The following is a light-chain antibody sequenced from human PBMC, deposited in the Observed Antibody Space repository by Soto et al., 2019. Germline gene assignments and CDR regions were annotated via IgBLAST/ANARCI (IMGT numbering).Light chain of an antibody. Sequence: QSALTQPASVSGSPGQSITISCTGTSSDVGGYNYVSWYQQHPGKAPKLMIYDVSNRPSGVSNRFSSSKSGNTASLTISGLQAEDEADYYCRSYTSSSTLGHVVFGGGTKLTVL. CDR2: DVS. CDR1: SSDVGGYNY. CDR3: RSYTSSSTLGHVV. V-gene: IGLV2-14*01. J-gene: IGLJ2*01.